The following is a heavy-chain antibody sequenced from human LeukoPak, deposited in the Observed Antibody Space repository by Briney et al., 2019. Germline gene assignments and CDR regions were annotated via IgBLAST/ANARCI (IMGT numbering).Heavy chain of an antibody. V-gene: IGHV3-30*07. D-gene: IGHD4-23*01. CDR1: GFTFSSYA. CDR3: VRDADGGNSWFDT. J-gene: IGHJ5*02. CDR2: ISYDGSNK. Sequence: GGSLRLSCAASGFTFSSYAMHWVRQAPGKGLEWVAVISYDGSNKYYADSVKGRFTISRDNAKNSLYLQMNSLRAEDTALYYCVRDADGGNSWFDTWGQGTLVTVSS.